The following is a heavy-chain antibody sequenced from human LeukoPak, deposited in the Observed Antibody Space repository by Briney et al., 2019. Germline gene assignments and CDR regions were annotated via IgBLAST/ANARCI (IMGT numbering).Heavy chain of an antibody. CDR2: ISYDGSNK. CDR3: AKDLGPTVTHLYYFAY. CDR1: GFTFSSYA. Sequence: PGGSLRLSCAASGFTFSSYAMHWVRQAPGKGLEWVAVISYDGSNKYYADSVKGRFTISRDNSKNTLYLQMNSLRAEDTAGYYCAKDLGPTVTHLYYFAYWGKGPWSPSPQ. J-gene: IGHJ4*03. D-gene: IGHD4-17*01. V-gene: IGHV3-30-3*01.